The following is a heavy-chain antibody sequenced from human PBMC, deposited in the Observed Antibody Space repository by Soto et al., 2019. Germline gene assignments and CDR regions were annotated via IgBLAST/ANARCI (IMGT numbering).Heavy chain of an antibody. J-gene: IGHJ4*02. Sequence: SETLSLPCTVSGGSFKGGGYSWSWIRQPPGKGLEWIGYVYHTGRTSYNPSLQSRVSLSMDTSKNQVSLNLDSVTAADTAVYFCARDFAYFDSWGQGTLVTVSS. CDR2: VYHTGRT. CDR3: ARDFAYFDS. V-gene: IGHV4-61*08. D-gene: IGHD3-3*01. CDR1: GGSFKGGGYS.